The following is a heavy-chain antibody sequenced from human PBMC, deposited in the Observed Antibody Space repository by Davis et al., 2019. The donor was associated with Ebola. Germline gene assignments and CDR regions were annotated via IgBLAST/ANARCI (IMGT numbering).Heavy chain of an antibody. Sequence: GESLKISCAASGFTFSDYYMSWLRQAPGKGLEWVSYISSSGSTIYYADSVKGRFTISRDNSKNTLYLQMNSLRAEDTAVYYCAKWGDFWSGDEYFQHWGQGTLVTVSS. CDR3: AKWGDFWSGDEYFQH. D-gene: IGHD3-3*01. V-gene: IGHV3-11*01. CDR2: ISSSGSTI. CDR1: GFTFSDYY. J-gene: IGHJ1*01.